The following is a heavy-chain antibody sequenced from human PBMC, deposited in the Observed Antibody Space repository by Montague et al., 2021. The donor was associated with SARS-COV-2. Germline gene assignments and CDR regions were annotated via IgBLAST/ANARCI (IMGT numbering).Heavy chain of an antibody. J-gene: IGHJ6*02. D-gene: IGHD6-19*01. CDR2: TYYSGST. Sequence: TLSLTCTVSGGSISSGGYYWSWIRQHPGKGLEWIGYTYYSGSTYYNPSLKSRVTTSVDTSKNQFSLKLSSVTAADTAVYYCARGGSYSSGWYGVDYYYGMDVWGQGTTVTVSS. V-gene: IGHV4-31*03. CDR1: GGSISSGGYY. CDR3: ARGGSYSSGWYGVDYYYGMDV.